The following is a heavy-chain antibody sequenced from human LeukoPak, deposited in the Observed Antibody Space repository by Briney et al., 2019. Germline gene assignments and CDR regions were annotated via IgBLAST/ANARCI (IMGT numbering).Heavy chain of an antibody. CDR1: GFSLSTSGVG. CDR2: IYWNDDK. D-gene: IGHD3-3*01. CDR3: AHRPPEPNFWSGYYTSNWFDP. J-gene: IGHJ5*02. V-gene: IGHV2-5*01. Sequence: SGPTLVKPTQTLTLTCTFSGFSLSTSGVGVGWIRQPPGKALEWLALIYWNDDKRYSPSLKSRLTITKDTSKNQVVLTMTNMDPVDTATYYCAHRPPEPNFWSGYYTSNWFDPWGQGTLVTVSS.